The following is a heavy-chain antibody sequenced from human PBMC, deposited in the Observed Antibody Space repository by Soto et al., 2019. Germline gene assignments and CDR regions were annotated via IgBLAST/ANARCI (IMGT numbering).Heavy chain of an antibody. Sequence: GGSLRLSCAASGFTFSNAWMNWVRQAPGKGLEWVGRIKSKTDGGTTDYAAPVKGRFTISRDDSKNTLYLQMNSLKTEDTAVYYCTTEPVYCSSTSCYRVPYWGQGTMVTVSS. J-gene: IGHJ4*03. CDR2: IKSKTDGGTT. CDR1: GFTFSNAW. CDR3: TTEPVYCSSTSCYRVPY. D-gene: IGHD2-2*01. V-gene: IGHV3-15*07.